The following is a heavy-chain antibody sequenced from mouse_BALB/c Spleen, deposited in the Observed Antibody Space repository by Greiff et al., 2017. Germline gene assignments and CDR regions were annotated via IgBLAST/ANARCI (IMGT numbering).Heavy chain of an antibody. V-gene: IGHV14-4*02. CDR3: NARITTVVVDY. J-gene: IGHJ2*01. CDR1: GFNIKDYY. CDR2: IDPENGDT. Sequence: EVQLQQSGAELVRSGASVKLSCTASGFNIKDYYMHWVKQRPEQGLEWIGWIDPENGDTEYAPKFQGKATMTADTSSNTAYLQLSSLTSEDTAVYYCNARITTVVVDYWGQGTTLTVSS. D-gene: IGHD1-1*01.